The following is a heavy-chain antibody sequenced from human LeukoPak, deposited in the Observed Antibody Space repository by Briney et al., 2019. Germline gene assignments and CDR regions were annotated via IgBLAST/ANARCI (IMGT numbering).Heavy chain of an antibody. CDR1: GASISSHY. Sequence: SETLSLTCTVSGASISSHYWNWVRQTPGRGLEWIGYIYYTGDTTYNSSLKSRVTMSIDTSKNQFALKLSSVTAADTAVYYCARRYNWDFVGLDPWGQGTLVTVSS. D-gene: IGHD1-7*01. V-gene: IGHV4-59*11. CDR2: IYYTGDT. CDR3: ARRYNWDFVGLDP. J-gene: IGHJ5*02.